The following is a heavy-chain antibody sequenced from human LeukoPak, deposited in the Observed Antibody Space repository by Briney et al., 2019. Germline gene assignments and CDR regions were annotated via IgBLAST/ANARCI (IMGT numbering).Heavy chain of an antibody. CDR3: ARKYIVVVPAAQDFDY. J-gene: IGHJ4*02. D-gene: IGHD2-2*01. Sequence: PGGSLRLSCAASGFTFSNYWMSWVRQAPGKGLEWVANIKLDGSEKYYVDSVKGRFTISRDNAKNSLYLQMNSLRAEDTAVYYCARKYIVVVPAAQDFDYWGQGTLVTVSS. CDR2: IKLDGSEK. V-gene: IGHV3-7*01. CDR1: GFTFSNYW.